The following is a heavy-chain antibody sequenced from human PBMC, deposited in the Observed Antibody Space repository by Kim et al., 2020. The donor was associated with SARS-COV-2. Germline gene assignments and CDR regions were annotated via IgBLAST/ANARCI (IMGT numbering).Heavy chain of an antibody. CDR3: AKDPFYDFWSGYYFDY. Sequence: GSLRLSCAASGFTFSSYALSWVRQAPGKGLEWVSTISGSGGSTYYADSVKGRFTISRDNSKNTLYLQMNSLRAEDTAVYYCAKDPFYDFWSGYYFDYWGQGTLVTVSS. CDR2: ISGSGGST. CDR1: GFTFSSYA. V-gene: IGHV3-23*01. J-gene: IGHJ4*02. D-gene: IGHD3-3*01.